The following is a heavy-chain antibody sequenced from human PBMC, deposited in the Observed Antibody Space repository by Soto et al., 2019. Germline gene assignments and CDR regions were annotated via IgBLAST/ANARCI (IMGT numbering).Heavy chain of an antibody. D-gene: IGHD4-4*01. CDR1: GFTFSSYG. CDR2: IWYDGSNK. Sequence: QVQLAESGGGVVQPGRSLRLSCAASGFTFSSYGMHWVRQAPGKGLEWVAVIWYDGSNKYYADSVKGRFTISRDNSKNTLYLQMNSLRAEDTAVYYCARDKTTVKGWFDPWGQGTLVTVSS. CDR3: ARDKTTVKGWFDP. J-gene: IGHJ5*02. V-gene: IGHV3-33*01.